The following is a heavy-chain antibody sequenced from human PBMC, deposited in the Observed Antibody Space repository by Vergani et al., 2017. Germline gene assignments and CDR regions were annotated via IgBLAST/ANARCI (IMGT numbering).Heavy chain of an antibody. V-gene: IGHV3-23*01. CDR1: GFTFSGYA. CDR3: AKDLRMVRGAFDY. J-gene: IGHJ4*02. CDR2: ISGSGGST. Sequence: EVQLLESGGGVVQPGGSLRLSCAASGFTFSGYAMSWVRQAPGKGLEWVSAISGSGGSTYYADSVKGRFTISRDNSKNTLYLQMNSLRAEDTAVYYCAKDLRMVRGAFDYWGQGTLVTVSS. D-gene: IGHD3-10*01.